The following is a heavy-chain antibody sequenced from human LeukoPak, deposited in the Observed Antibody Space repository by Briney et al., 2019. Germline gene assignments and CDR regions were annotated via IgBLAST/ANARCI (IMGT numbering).Heavy chain of an antibody. D-gene: IGHD3-10*01. CDR2: IRRKAYGGTT. CDR1: GFTLGDYG. CDR3: TRVNYYGSGSYYSVARYFDY. J-gene: IGHJ4*02. V-gene: IGHV3-49*04. Sequence: GGSLRLSGRAPGFTLGDYGMGWGRRAPGKGLGGGGFIRRKAYGGTTEYAASVKGRFTISRDDSKSIAYLQMHSLKTEDTAVYYCTRVNYYGSGSYYSVARYFDYWGQGTLVTVSS.